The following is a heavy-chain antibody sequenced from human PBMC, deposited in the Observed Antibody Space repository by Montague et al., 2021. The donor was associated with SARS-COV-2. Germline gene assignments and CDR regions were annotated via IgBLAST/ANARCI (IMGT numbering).Heavy chain of an antibody. CDR3: AGSRANVPSRPGFDY. D-gene: IGHD6-6*01. CDR2: MYYTGNT. Sequence: SETLSLTCTVSGASIGSGNCYWSWLRPPPGMGLEWIGYMYYTGNTNYTPSLESRVTMPVDTSKNQFTLTLTSVTAADTAVCYCAGSRANVPSRPGFDYWGQGALVTVSS. V-gene: IGHV4-61*01. J-gene: IGHJ4*02. CDR1: GASIGSGNCY.